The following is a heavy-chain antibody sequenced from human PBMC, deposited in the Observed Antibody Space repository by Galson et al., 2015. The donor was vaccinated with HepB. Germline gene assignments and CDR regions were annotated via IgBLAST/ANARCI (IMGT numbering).Heavy chain of an antibody. V-gene: IGHV3-48*03. Sequence: SLRLSCAASGFTFSSYDMNWVRQAPGKGLEWVSYISSSCSTIYYADSVKGRFTISRDNAKNSLYLQMNSLRAEDTAVYYCAREQGGGSKTRVGTYGMDFWGQGTTVTVSS. CDR1: GFTFSSYD. J-gene: IGHJ6*02. CDR3: AREQGGGSKTRVGTYGMDF. CDR2: ISSSCSTI. D-gene: IGHD5-12*01.